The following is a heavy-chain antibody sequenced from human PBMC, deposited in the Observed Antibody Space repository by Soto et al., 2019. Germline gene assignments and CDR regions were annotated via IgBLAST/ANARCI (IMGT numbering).Heavy chain of an antibody. Sequence: GGSLRLSCAASGFTFSSYGMHWVRQAPGKGLEWVAVIWYDGSNKYYADSVKGRFTISRDNSKNTLYLQMNSLRAEDTAVYYCARRRRVAVAGNYYYYGMDVWGQGTTVTVSS. CDR3: ARRRRVAVAGNYYYYGMDV. D-gene: IGHD6-19*01. V-gene: IGHV3-33*01. CDR1: GFTFSSYG. CDR2: IWYDGSNK. J-gene: IGHJ6*02.